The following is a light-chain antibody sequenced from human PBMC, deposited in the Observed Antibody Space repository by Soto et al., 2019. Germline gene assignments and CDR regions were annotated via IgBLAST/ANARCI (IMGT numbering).Light chain of an antibody. CDR3: SSFTSNRIYV. CDR1: SSDVGGYNY. J-gene: IGLJ1*01. CDR2: EVT. V-gene: IGLV2-14*01. Sequence: QSALTQPASVSGSPGQSITISCTGTSSDVGGYNYVSWYQQHPGKAPKLLIYEVTTRPSGVSDRFSGSTSGNTASLTISGLQAEDEADYYCSSFTSNRIYVFGPGTKVTVL.